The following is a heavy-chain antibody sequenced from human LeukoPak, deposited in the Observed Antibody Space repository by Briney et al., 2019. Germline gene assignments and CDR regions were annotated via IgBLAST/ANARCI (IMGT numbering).Heavy chain of an antibody. J-gene: IGHJ6*03. CDR3: ATMAPSFTIFGVVITPGSCYYYYMDV. D-gene: IGHD3-3*01. Sequence: ASVKVSCKVSGYTLTELSMHWVRQAPGKGLEWMGGFDPEDGETIYAQKFQGRVTMTEDTSTDTAYMELSSLRSEDTAVYYCATMAPSFTIFGVVITPGSCYYYYMDVWGKGTTVTVSS. CDR1: GYTLTELS. V-gene: IGHV1-24*01. CDR2: FDPEDGET.